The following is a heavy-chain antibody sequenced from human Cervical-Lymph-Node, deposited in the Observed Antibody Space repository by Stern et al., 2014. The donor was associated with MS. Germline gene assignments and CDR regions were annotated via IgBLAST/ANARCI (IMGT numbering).Heavy chain of an antibody. D-gene: IGHD4-17*01. CDR3: ARGLATAVTTDY. CDR1: AYTFTGYY. J-gene: IGHJ4*02. CDR2: INPNSGGT. V-gene: IGHV1-2*02. Sequence: QVQLVQSGAEVRKPGASVKVSCKASAYTFTGYYIHWVRQAPGQGLEWMGWINPNSGGTKNAQKFQGRVTMTRDTSINTVYMELNRLTSDDTAVYYCARGLATAVTTDYWGQGTLVTVSS.